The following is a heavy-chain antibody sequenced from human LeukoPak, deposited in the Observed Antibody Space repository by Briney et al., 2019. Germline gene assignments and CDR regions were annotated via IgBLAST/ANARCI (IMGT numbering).Heavy chain of an antibody. CDR1: GFTFSSYG. V-gene: IGHV3-30*18. Sequence: PGGSLRLSCAASGFTFSSYGMHWVRQAPGKGLEWVAVISYDGSNKYYADSVKGRFTISRDNSKNTLYLQMNSLRAEDTAVYYCAKDMGRYSGSTDYWSQGTLVTVSS. D-gene: IGHD5-12*01. CDR2: ISYDGSNK. J-gene: IGHJ4*02. CDR3: AKDMGRYSGSTDY.